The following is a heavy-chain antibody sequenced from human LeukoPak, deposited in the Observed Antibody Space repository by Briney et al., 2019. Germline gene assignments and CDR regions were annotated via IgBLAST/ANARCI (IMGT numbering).Heavy chain of an antibody. CDR3: ARGKINIVATIMAY. CDR1: GFTFSSYG. V-gene: IGHV3-30*03. Sequence: PGGSLRLSCAASGFTFSSYGMHWVRQAPGKGLEWVAVISYDGSNKYYADSVKGRFTISRDNSKNTLYLQMNSLRAEDTAVYYCARGKINIVATIMAYWGQGTLVTVSS. D-gene: IGHD5-12*01. CDR2: ISYDGSNK. J-gene: IGHJ4*02.